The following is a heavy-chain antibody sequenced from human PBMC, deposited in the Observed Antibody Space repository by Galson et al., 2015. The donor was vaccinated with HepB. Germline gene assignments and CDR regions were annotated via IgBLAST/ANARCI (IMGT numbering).Heavy chain of an antibody. CDR1: GFTFSNYG. D-gene: IGHD6-19*01. V-gene: IGHV3-23*01. Sequence: SLRLSCAASGFTFSNYGMSWVRQAPGKGLVWVSSISGNGGSTYYADSVKGRFTISRDNSKNTLYMQMNSLRGEDTAVYYCARMRYSSGWADIDCGGQGILVTVSS. CDR2: ISGNGGST. CDR3: ARMRYSSGWADIDC. J-gene: IGHJ4*02.